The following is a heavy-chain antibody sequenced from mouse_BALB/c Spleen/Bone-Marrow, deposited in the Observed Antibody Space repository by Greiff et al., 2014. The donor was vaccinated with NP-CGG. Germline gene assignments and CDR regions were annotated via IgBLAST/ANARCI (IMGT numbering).Heavy chain of an antibody. CDR1: GFNIKDTY. D-gene: IGHD1-1*01. J-gene: IGHJ3*01. V-gene: IGHV14-3*02. Sequence: VQLKESGAELVKPGASVKLSCTASGFNIKDTYMHWVKQRPEQGLEWIGRIDPANGNTKYDPKFQGKATITADTSSNTAYLQLSIMTSEDTVFYYCANYYYGRSLFAYWGQGTLVTVSA. CDR3: ANYYYGRSLFAY. CDR2: IDPANGNT.